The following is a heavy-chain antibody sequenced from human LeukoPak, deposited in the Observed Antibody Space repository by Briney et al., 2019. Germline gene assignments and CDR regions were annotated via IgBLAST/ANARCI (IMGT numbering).Heavy chain of an antibody. CDR3: AREGLGIGDY. Sequence: PSQTLSLTCTVSGGSISSGSYYWSWIRQPAGKGLEWIGRIYTSGSTNYNPSLKSRVTISVDTSKNQFSLKLSSVTAADTAVYYCAREGLGIGDYWGQGTLVTVSS. D-gene: IGHD7-27*01. CDR2: IYTSGST. J-gene: IGHJ4*02. V-gene: IGHV4-61*02. CDR1: GGSISSGSYY.